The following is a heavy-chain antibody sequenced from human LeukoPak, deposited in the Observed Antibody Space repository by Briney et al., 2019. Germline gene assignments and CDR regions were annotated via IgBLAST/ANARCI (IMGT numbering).Heavy chain of an antibody. J-gene: IGHJ4*02. D-gene: IGHD6-13*01. CDR1: GGSFSGYY. CDR2: INHSGST. V-gene: IGHV4-34*01. Sequence: SETLSLTCAVYGGSFSGYYWSWIRQPPGKGLEWIGEINHSGSTNYNPSLKSRVTISVDTSKNQFSLKLSSVTAADTAVYYCARVGKQQLAYYFDYWGQGALVTVSS. CDR3: ARVGKQQLAYYFDY.